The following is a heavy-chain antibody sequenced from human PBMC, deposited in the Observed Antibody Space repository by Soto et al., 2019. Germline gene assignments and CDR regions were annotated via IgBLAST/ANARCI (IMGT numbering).Heavy chain of an antibody. CDR2: INWNGGST. Sequence: GGSLRLSCAASGFTFDDYGMSWVRQAPGKGLEWVSGINWNGGSTGYADSVKGRFTISRDNAKNSLYLQMNSLRAEDTALYYCARQEDWPSELTVPAAIVSWTNRLGRFDPWGQGTLVTVSS. D-gene: IGHD2-2*01. V-gene: IGHV3-20*04. J-gene: IGHJ5*02. CDR1: GFTFDDYG. CDR3: ARQEDWPSELTVPAAIVSWTNRLGRFDP.